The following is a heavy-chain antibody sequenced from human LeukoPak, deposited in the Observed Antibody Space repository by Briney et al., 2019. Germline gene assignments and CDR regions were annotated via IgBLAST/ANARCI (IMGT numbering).Heavy chain of an antibody. D-gene: IGHD2-2*01. CDR2: INTNTGNP. CDR3: ARQGPGYCGSTSCYGVDY. V-gene: IGHV7-4-1*02. Sequence: ASVKVSCKASGGTFSSYAISWVRQAPGQGLEWMGWINTNTGNPTYAQGFTGRFVFSLDTSVSTAYLQISSLKAEDTAVYYCARQGPGYCGSTSCYGVDYWGQGTLVTVSS. J-gene: IGHJ4*02. CDR1: GGTFSSYA.